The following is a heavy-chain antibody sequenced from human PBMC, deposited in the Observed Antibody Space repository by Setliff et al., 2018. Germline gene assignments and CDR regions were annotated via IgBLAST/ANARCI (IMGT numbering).Heavy chain of an antibody. CDR2: ISAYTGKT. Sequence: ASVKVSCKAVGYTFLSYGLSWVRQAPGQGLEWMGWISAYTGKTDYAQNFQGRVTMTTDTSTNTAYLELRSLRYDDTAVCFCARAPRLEWILPTFDYWGQGTPVTVSS. CDR1: GYTFLSYG. CDR3: ARAPRLEWILPTFDY. J-gene: IGHJ4*02. D-gene: IGHD3-3*01. V-gene: IGHV1-18*01.